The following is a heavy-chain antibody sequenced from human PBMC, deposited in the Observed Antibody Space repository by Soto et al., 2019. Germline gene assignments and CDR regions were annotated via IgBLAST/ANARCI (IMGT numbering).Heavy chain of an antibody. J-gene: IGHJ4*01. CDR3: ARVAYTYGWIYDY. V-gene: IGHV3-7*01. Sequence: LRLSCAASGFTFSNYWMSWVCQAPGKGLQWVVNIKQDGSEKYYMDSVRGRLTVSRDNAKNSLYLQMNSLRAEDTAVYFCARVAYTYGWIYDYWGQGSLVTVSS. D-gene: IGHD2-2*02. CDR1: GFTFSNYW. CDR2: IKQDGSEK.